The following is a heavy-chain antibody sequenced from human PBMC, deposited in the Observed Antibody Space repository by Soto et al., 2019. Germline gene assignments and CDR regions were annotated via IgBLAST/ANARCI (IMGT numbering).Heavy chain of an antibody. CDR2: ISASGNYT. CDR1: EFIFGDYY. CDR3: AASGGYEY. D-gene: IGHD5-12*01. Sequence: GGSLRLSCAASEFIFGDYYMSWIRQAPGKGLEWVSYISASGNYTKYADSVKGRFTVSRDNSKNILFLQMNSLRAEDTAVYYCAASGGYEYWGQGTLVTVSS. J-gene: IGHJ4*02. V-gene: IGHV3-11*06.